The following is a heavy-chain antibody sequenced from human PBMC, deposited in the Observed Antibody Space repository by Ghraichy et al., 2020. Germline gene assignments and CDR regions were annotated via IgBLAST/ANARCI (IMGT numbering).Heavy chain of an antibody. Sequence: LSLTCAVSGFTLRKYGMHWVRQAPGKGLEWVALISYDGSKKFYADSVKGRFTISRDNSKNALYLQIDSLRAEDTAVYYCARDYDTSGFYNPTFYYYAMDVWGQGTTVTVSS. CDR2: ISYDGSKK. V-gene: IGHV3-30*03. CDR3: ARDYDTSGFYNPTFYYYAMDV. J-gene: IGHJ6*02. D-gene: IGHD3-22*01. CDR1: GFTLRKYG.